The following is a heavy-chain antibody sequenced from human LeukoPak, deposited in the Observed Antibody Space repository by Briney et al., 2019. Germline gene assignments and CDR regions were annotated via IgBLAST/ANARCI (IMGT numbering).Heavy chain of an antibody. CDR3: TCNATIFTVDY. Sequence: PGGSLRLSRVLSGLSFSDALLRWVCQAPGKGLEWGGRIRVDRITDYAAPVQCRFSTSRDDSKKTFYLQMNSMRTEDTVMYFCTCNATIFTVDYWGQGTLVTVSS. J-gene: IGHJ4*02. CDR1: GLSFSDAL. CDR2: IRVDRIT. V-gene: IGHV3-15*01. D-gene: IGHD5-12*01.